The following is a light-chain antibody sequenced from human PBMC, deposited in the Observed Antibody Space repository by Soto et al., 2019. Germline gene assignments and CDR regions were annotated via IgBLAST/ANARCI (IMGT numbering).Light chain of an antibody. CDR3: QQSHNLPLT. CDR1: QTITTF. J-gene: IGKJ4*01. Sequence: DIPMTQSPSSLSAYVGDRVTITCRASQTITTFLNWYQQRPGKAPKLLVYGASRLYSGVPSRFSASGSGTDFTLTISSLQPEDFATYYCQQSHNLPLTFGGGTKVE. CDR2: GAS. V-gene: IGKV1-39*01.